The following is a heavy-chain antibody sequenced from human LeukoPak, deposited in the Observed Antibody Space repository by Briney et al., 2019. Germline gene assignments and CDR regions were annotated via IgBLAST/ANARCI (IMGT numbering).Heavy chain of an antibody. D-gene: IGHD3-22*01. CDR1: GFTFSSYA. J-gene: IGHJ4*02. CDR2: ISSNGGST. Sequence: GGSLRLSCAASGFTFSSYAMHWVRQAPGKGLEYVSAISSNGGSTYYANSVKGRFTISRDNSKNTLYLQMGSLRAEDMAVYYCARGDDSSGYYEYYFDYWGQGTLVTVSS. V-gene: IGHV3-64*01. CDR3: ARGDDSSGYYEYYFDY.